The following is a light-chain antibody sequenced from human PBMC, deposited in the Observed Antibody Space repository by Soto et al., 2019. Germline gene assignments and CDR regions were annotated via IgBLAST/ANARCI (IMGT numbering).Light chain of an antibody. CDR3: QQRSDWPPYT. CDR1: QSVSSY. V-gene: IGKV3-11*01. Sequence: EIVLTQSPATLSLSPGERATLSCRASQSVSSYLAWYQQKPGQAPRLLIYDASNRATGITARFSSSGSGTDFTLTISSLEPEDFAVYYCQQRSDWPPYTFGQGTKLEIK. CDR2: DAS. J-gene: IGKJ2*01.